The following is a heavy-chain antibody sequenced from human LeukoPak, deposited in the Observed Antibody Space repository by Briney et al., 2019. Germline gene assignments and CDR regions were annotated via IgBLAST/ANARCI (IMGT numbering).Heavy chain of an antibody. D-gene: IGHD3-3*01. J-gene: IGHJ4*02. CDR1: RLTFSSYA. CDR2: ISVSGGSA. V-gene: IGHV3-23*01. CDR3: AKPHYD. Sequence: VGSLRLSCAASRLTFSSYAMSWVRQAPGKGLEGVSAISVSGGSAYSADTVTGRFTISRDNSKHTLHLQMNSLRAEDTAGYYCAKPHYDWGQGAPVTVSS.